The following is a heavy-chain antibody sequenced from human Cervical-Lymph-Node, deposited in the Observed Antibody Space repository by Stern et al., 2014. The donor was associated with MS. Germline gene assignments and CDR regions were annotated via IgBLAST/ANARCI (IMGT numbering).Heavy chain of an antibody. CDR1: GGSISSYS. CDR3: AREALAAGGLDY. CDR2: VYYSSST. Sequence: QVQLQESGPGLVKPSETLSLTCTVSGGSISSYSWSWIRQPPGQGLEWFGYVYYSSSTNYNHSHKSRVTISVDTSKNQFSLKLSSVTAADTAVYCCAREALAAGGLDYWGQGTLVTVSS. D-gene: IGHD6-13*01. V-gene: IGHV4-59*01. J-gene: IGHJ4*02.